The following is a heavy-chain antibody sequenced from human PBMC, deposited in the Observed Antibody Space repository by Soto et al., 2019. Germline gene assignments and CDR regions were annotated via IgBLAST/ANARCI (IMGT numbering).Heavy chain of an antibody. J-gene: IGHJ4*02. V-gene: IGHV3-23*01. CDR2: VSIGGST. CDR1: GFTFSSYA. D-gene: IGHD1-26*01. CDR3: AKGRCGRGDFDS. Sequence: DVQLLESGGGLVQPEGSLRLSCAASGFTFSSYAMGWVRQGPGKGLEWVAVVSIGGSTHYADSVRGRFTIARHNFKNTPSLEKNSLTGENSAVYFWAKGRCGRGDFDSWGQGALVTVSS.